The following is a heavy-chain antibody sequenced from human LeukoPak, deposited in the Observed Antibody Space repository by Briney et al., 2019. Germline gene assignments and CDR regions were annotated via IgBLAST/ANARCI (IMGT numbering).Heavy chain of an antibody. CDR2: ISSSSSTI. V-gene: IGHV3-48*01. CDR3: ARDLNPSFYSSGWSY. CDR1: GFTFSSYS. Sequence: GGSLRLSCAASGFTFSSYSMNWVRQAPGKGLEWVSYISSSSSTIYYADSVKGRFTISRDNAKNSLYLQMNSLRAEDTAVYYCARDLNPSFYSSGWSYWGQGTLVTVSS. D-gene: IGHD6-19*01. J-gene: IGHJ4*02.